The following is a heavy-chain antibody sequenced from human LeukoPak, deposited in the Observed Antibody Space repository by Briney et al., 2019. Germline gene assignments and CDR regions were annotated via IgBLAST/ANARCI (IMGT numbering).Heavy chain of an antibody. CDR3: ARDLNSPGYSSSWYYYYYYMDV. Sequence: ASVKVSCKASGYTFTSYYMHWVRQAPGQGLEWMGIINPSGGSTSYAQKFQGRVTMTRDTSTSTVYMELSSLRSDDTAVYYCARDLNSPGYSSSWYYYYYYMDVWGKGTTVTVSS. J-gene: IGHJ6*03. V-gene: IGHV1-46*01. CDR1: GYTFTSYY. D-gene: IGHD6-13*01. CDR2: INPSGGST.